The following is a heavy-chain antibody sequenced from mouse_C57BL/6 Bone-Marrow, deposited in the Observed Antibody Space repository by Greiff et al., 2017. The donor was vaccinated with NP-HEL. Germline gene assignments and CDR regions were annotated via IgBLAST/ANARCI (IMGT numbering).Heavy chain of an antibody. D-gene: IGHD1-1*01. Sequence: EVKLMESGRGLVQPGESLKLSCESNEYEFPSHDMSWVRKTPEKRLELVAAINSDGGSTYYPDTMERRFIISRDNTKKTLYLQMSSLRSEDTALYYCARHRYYGSSYDWYFDVWGTGTTVTVSS. CDR3: ARHRYYGSSYDWYFDV. V-gene: IGHV5-2*01. CDR1: EYEFPSHD. CDR2: INSDGGST. J-gene: IGHJ1*03.